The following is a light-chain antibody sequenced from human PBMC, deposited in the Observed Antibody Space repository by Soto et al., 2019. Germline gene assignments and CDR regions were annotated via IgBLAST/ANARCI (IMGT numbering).Light chain of an antibody. CDR1: QSVLYTSNNKNY. CDR2: WAS. CDR3: QKYYSTPIT. J-gene: IGKJ5*01. V-gene: IGKV4-1*01. Sequence: DIVMTQSPDSLAVSLGERATLNCKSSQSVLYTSNNKNYLAWYRQKPGQPPKLLIYWASTRESGVPDRFSGSGSGTDFTLTISSLQAEDVAVYYCQKYYSTPITFGQGTRLEIK.